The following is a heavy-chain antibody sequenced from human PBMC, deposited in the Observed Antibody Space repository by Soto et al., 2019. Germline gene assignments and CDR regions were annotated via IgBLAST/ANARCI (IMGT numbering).Heavy chain of an antibody. V-gene: IGHV6-1*01. J-gene: IGHJ6*02. CDR1: GDSVSSNSAA. D-gene: IGHD6-13*01. CDR3: ARARVVAAAGNFYYYYYGMDV. CDR2: TYYRSKWYN. Sequence: PSQTLSLTCAISGDSVSSNSAAWNWIRQSPSRGLEWLGRTYYRSKWYNDYAVSVKSRITINPDTSKNQFSLQLNSVTPEDTAVYYCARARVVAAAGNFYYYYYGMDVWGQGTTVTVSS.